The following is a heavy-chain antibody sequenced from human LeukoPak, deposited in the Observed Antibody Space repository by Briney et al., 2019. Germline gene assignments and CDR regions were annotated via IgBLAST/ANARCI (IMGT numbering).Heavy chain of an antibody. J-gene: IGHJ4*02. V-gene: IGHV3-30*04. CDR3: ARPYSGRGYFDY. Sequence: GGSLRLSCAASGFTFSDYAMHWVRQAPGKGLEWVIVISDDANKKYYADSVKGRFTISRDNSKNTVYLQMKSLRAEDTAVYYCARPYSGRGYFDYWGQGTLVTVSS. CDR1: GFTFSDYA. D-gene: IGHD3-10*01. CDR2: ISDDANKK.